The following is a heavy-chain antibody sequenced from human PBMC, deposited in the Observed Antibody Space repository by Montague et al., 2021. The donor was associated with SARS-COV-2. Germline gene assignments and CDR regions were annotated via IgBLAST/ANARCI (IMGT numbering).Heavy chain of an antibody. J-gene: IGHJ6*02. D-gene: IGHD6-13*01. CDR2: IIHGGGT. Sequence: SETLSLTCAVYGGSFRGDYWSWIRQPPGKGLEWIGEIIHGGGTTYNPTLRSRATISVDTSQNEFSLKLSSVTAADTAVYFCARGARSSWYTYGMDVWGQGTTVTLSS. CDR1: GGSFRGDY. CDR3: ARGARSSWYTYGMDV. V-gene: IGHV4-34*01.